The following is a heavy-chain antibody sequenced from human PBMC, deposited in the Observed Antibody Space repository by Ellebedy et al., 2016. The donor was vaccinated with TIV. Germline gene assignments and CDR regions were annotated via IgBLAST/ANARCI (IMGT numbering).Heavy chain of an antibody. CDR3: ARGYSSGWGREYFQH. D-gene: IGHD6-19*01. V-gene: IGHV3-33*08. CDR1: GFTFSSYG. CDR2: IWYDGSNK. Sequence: PGGSLRLSCAASGFTFSSYGMHWVRQAPGKGLEWVAVIWYDGSNKYYADSVKGRFTISRDNSKNTLYLQMNSLRAEDTAVYYCARGYSSGWGREYFQHWGQGTLVTVSS. J-gene: IGHJ1*01.